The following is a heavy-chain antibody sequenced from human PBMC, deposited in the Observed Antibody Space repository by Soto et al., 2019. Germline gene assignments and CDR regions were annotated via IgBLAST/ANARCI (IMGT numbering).Heavy chain of an antibody. D-gene: IGHD6-19*01. CDR3: AKDTSNRIAVAGIDY. CDR2: ISGSGGST. CDR1: GFTFSSYA. J-gene: IGHJ4*02. V-gene: IGHV3-23*01. Sequence: GGSLRLSCAASGFTFSSYAMSWVRQAPGKGLEWVSAISGSGGSTYYADSVKGRFTISRDNSKNPRYLKMNSLRAEDTAVYYCAKDTSNRIAVAGIDYWGQGTLVTVSS.